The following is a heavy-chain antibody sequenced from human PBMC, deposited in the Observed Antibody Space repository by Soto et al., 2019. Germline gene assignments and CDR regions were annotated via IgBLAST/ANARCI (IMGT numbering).Heavy chain of an antibody. CDR1: GDRVSSNSAA. Sequence: QTLSLTCAISGDRVSSNSAAWNWIRQSPSRGLEWLGRTYYRSKWYNDYAVSVKSRITINPDTSKNQFSLQLNSVTPEDTAVYYGASARYESSGYHGWGQAPLVPVSS. CDR3: ASARYESSGYHG. V-gene: IGHV6-1*01. J-gene: IGHJ4*02. D-gene: IGHD3-22*01. CDR2: TYYRSKWYN.